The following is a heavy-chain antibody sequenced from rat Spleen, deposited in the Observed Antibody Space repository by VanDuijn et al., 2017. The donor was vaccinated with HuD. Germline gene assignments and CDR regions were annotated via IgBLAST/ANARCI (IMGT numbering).Heavy chain of an antibody. CDR1: GLIFNNYG. Sequence: VQLVESGGGSVHPGRSLKLSCAASGLIFNNYGMSWVRQAPTKGLEWVASISTGGGNTYYRDSVKGRFTISRDNGKSILYLEMDSLRSEDTATYYCARQGYLRDWYFDFWGPGTMVTVSS. V-gene: IGHV5S13*01. CDR3: ARQGYLRDWYFDF. CDR2: ISTGGGNT. J-gene: IGHJ1*01. D-gene: IGHD1-11*01.